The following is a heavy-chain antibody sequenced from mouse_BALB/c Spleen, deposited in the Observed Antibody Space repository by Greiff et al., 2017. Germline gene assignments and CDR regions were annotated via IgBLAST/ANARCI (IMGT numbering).Heavy chain of an antibody. J-gene: IGHJ3*01. D-gene: IGHD2-4*01. CDR2: IRSKSNNYAT. CDR3: VRNDYDGFAY. Sequence: DVHLVESGGGLVQPKGSLKLSCAASGFTFNTYAMNWVRQAPGKGLEWVARIRSKSNNYATYYADSVKDRFTISRDDSQSMLYLQMNNLKTEDTAMYYCVRNDYDGFAYWGQGTLVTVSA. V-gene: IGHV10-1*02. CDR1: GFTFNTYA.